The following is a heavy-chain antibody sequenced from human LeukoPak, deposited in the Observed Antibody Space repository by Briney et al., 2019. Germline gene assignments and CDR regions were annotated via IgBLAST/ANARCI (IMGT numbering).Heavy chain of an antibody. V-gene: IGHV4-39*01. Sequence: SETLSLTCTVSGGSISSRSYYWRWIRQPPGEGLEWIGSLYYSGSTYYNPSLKSRVTISVDTSKNQFSLKLSSVTAADTAVYYCAGLPRYGDYGGYWGQGTLVTVSS. CDR3: AGLPRYGDYGGY. CDR2: LYYSGST. D-gene: IGHD4-17*01. J-gene: IGHJ4*02. CDR1: GGSISSRSYY.